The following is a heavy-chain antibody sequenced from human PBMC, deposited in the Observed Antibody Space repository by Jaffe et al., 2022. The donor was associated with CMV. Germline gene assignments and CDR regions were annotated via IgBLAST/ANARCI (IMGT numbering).Heavy chain of an antibody. CDR1: GFTFSSYW. D-gene: IGHD3-22*01. V-gene: IGHV3-7*01. Sequence: EVQLVESGGGLVQPGGSLRLSCAASGFTFSSYWMSWVRQAPGKGLEWVANIKQDGSEKYYVDSVKGRFTISRDNAKNSLYLQMNSLRAEDTAVYYCARERAPWIVGPEWGYWGQGTLVTVSS. CDR2: IKQDGSEK. CDR3: ARERAPWIVGPEWGY. J-gene: IGHJ4*02.